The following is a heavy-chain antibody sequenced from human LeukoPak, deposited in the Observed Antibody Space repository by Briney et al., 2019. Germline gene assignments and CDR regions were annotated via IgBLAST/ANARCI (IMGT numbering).Heavy chain of an antibody. CDR1: GGSISSGGYS. D-gene: IGHD1-7*01. CDR2: IYYSGST. V-gene: IGHV4-30-4*07. J-gene: IGHJ4*02. Sequence: ASETLSLTCAVSGGSISSGGYSWSWIRQPPGKGLEWIGYIYYSGSTYYNPSLKSRVTISVDTSKNQFSLKLSSVTAADTAVYYCARGNIGLELLDYWGQGTLVTVSS. CDR3: ARGNIGLELLDY.